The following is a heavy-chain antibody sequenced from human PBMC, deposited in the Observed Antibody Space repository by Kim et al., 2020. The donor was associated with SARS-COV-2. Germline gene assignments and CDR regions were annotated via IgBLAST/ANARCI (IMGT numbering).Heavy chain of an antibody. Sequence: ASVKVSCKASGYTFTGYYMHWVRQAPGQGLEWMGWINPNSGGTNYAQKFQGRVTMTRDTSISTAYMELSRLRSDDTAVYYCARVATTIFGVVVGTDQWGQRTLVTVSS. J-gene: IGHJ4*02. CDR2: INPNSGGT. D-gene: IGHD3-3*01. V-gene: IGHV1-2*02. CDR3: ARVATTIFGVVVGTDQ. CDR1: GYTFTGYY.